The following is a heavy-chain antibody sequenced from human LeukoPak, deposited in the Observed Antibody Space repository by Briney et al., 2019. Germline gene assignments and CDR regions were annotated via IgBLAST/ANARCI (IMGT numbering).Heavy chain of an antibody. Sequence: SQTLSLTCTVSGGSIISGDYYWSWIRQPPGEGLEWIVYIYYSGSTYYNPSLKSRVTISVDTSKNQFSLKLSSVTAADTAVYYCARYFRGGVVTHYYYYYGMDVWGQGTTVTVSS. CDR3: ARYFRGGVVTHYYYYYGMDV. D-gene: IGHD3-3*01. V-gene: IGHV4-30-4*01. CDR2: IYYSGST. CDR1: GGSIISGDYY. J-gene: IGHJ6*02.